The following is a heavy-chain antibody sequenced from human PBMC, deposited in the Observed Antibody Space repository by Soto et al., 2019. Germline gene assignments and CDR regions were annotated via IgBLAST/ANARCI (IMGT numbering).Heavy chain of an antibody. CDR2: VNSDGRGT. V-gene: IGHV3-74*01. J-gene: IGHJ3*02. Sequence: EVQLVETGGDVAHPGGSLRLSCAASELICRDYWMHWVRQAPGKGLVWVSRVNSDGRGTIYGDAVTGRFTVSRDNAKNTLFLQMNSLRVDDTAIYYCARGAPPPAFDIWGQGTMVIVSS. CDR1: ELICRDYW. CDR3: ARGAPPPAFDI.